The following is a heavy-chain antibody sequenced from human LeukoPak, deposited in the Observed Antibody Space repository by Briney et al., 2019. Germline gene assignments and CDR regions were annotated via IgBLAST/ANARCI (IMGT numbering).Heavy chain of an antibody. V-gene: IGHV3-48*02. CDR2: ISSGSSSI. CDR3: ARGRATGRSGGDY. D-gene: IGHD3-9*01. J-gene: IGHJ4*02. CDR1: GFTFSSCS. Sequence: GGPLRLSCAASGFTFSSCSMNWVRQAPGKGLEWVSYISSGSSSIYYADSVKGRFTISRDNAENSLYLQMNSLRDEDTAVYYCARGRATGRSGGDYWGQGTLVTVSS.